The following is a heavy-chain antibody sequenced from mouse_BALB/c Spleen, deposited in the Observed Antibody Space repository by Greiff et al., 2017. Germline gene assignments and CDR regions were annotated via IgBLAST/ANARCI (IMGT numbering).Heavy chain of an antibody. V-gene: IGHV5-17*02. CDR1: GFTFSSFG. CDR2: ISSGSSTI. D-gene: IGHD2-4*01. Sequence: EVKLMESGGGLVQPGGSRKLSCAASGFTFSSFGMHWVRQAPEKGLEWVAYISSGSSTIYYADTVKGRFTISRDNPKNTLFLQMTSLRSEDTAMYYCARGGGLRRDAMDYWGQGTSVTVSS. CDR3: ARGGGLRRDAMDY. J-gene: IGHJ4*01.